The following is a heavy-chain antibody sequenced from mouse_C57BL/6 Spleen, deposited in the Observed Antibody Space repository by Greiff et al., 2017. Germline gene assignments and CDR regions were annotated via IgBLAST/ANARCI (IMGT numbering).Heavy chain of an antibody. CDR1: GFTFSSYG. CDR3: ARAYSGYFDY. V-gene: IGHV5-6*02. CDR2: ISSGGSYT. D-gene: IGHD1-1*01. Sequence: DVKLVESGGDLVKPGGSLKLSCAASGFTFSSYGMSWVRQTPDKRLEWVATISSGGSYTYYPDSVKGRFTISRDNAKNTLYLQMSSLKSEDTAMYYCARAYSGYFDYWGQGTTLTVSS. J-gene: IGHJ2*01.